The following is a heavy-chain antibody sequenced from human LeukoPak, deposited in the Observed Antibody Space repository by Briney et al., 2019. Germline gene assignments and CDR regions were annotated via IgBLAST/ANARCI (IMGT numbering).Heavy chain of an antibody. CDR2: IYTSGST. CDR3: ARDRPNWLNAFDI. V-gene: IGHV4-61*02. D-gene: IGHD7-27*01. CDR1: GGSISSGSYY. J-gene: IGHJ3*02. Sequence: SQTLSLTCTVSGGSISSGSYYWSWIRQPAGKGLEWIGRIYTSGSTNYNPSLKSRVTISVDTSKNQFSLKLSSVTAADTAVYYCARDRPNWLNAFDIWGQGTMVTVSS.